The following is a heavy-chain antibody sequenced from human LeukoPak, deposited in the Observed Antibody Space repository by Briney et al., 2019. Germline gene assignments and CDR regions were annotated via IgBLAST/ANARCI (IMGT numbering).Heavy chain of an antibody. D-gene: IGHD3-22*01. CDR2: ISSASSYI. CDR3: ARGDYGTSGYYDF. J-gene: IGHJ4*02. CDR1: GFTFSTYT. Sequence: PGGSLRLSCAASGFTFSTYTMNWVRQAPGAGLGWVSSISSASSYIYYADSVRGRFTISRDNAKNSLSLQMISLRAEDTAVYYCARGDYGTSGYYDFWGQGTLVTVSS. V-gene: IGHV3-21*01.